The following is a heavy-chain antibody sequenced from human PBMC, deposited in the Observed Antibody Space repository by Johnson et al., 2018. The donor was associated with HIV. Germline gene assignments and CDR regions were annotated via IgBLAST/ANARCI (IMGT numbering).Heavy chain of an antibody. Sequence: HVQLVESGGGVVQPGKSLTLSCVGSGLSFSNFGIHWVRQAPGKGPEWVSVIYSGGSTYYADSVKGRFTISRDNSKNTLYLQMNSLRAEDTAVYYCARDHLRRSHAFDIWGQGTMVTVSS. CDR1: GLSFSNFG. CDR3: ARDHLRRSHAFDI. J-gene: IGHJ3*02. V-gene: IGHV3-NL1*01. D-gene: IGHD2-15*01. CDR2: IYSGGST.